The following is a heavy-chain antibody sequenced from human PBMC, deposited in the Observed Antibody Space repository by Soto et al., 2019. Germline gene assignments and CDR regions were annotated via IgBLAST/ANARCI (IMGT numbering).Heavy chain of an antibody. J-gene: IGHJ5*02. CDR2: IIPIFGTA. Sequence: SVKVSCKASGGTLSSYASSWLRKAPGQGLAWMGGIIPIFGTANYAQKFQGRVTITADESTSTAYMELSSLRSEDTAVYYCATTPTSGPDSNYSLRGNPWLLGWFDPWGQGILVTVSS. V-gene: IGHV1-69*13. D-gene: IGHD4-4*01. CDR3: ATTPTSGPDSNYSLRGNPWLLGWFDP. CDR1: GGTLSSYA.